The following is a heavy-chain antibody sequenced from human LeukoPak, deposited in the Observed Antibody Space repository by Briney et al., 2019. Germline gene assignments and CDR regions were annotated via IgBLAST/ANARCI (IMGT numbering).Heavy chain of an antibody. Sequence: TGGSLRLSCAASGFTFSSYGMHWVRQAPGKGLEWVAFIRYDGSSKYYADSVKGRFTISRDNSKNTLYLQMNSLRAEDTAVYYCAKDQGYCSSTSCYCFDYWGQGTLVTVSS. V-gene: IGHV3-30*02. J-gene: IGHJ4*02. CDR3: AKDQGYCSSTSCYCFDY. D-gene: IGHD2-2*01. CDR1: GFTFSSYG. CDR2: IRYDGSSK.